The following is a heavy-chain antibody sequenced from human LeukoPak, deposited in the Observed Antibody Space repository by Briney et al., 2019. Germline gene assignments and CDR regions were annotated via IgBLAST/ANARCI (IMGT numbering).Heavy chain of an antibody. J-gene: IGHJ5*02. V-gene: IGHV4-39*07. Sequence: SETLSLTCTVSGGSISSSSFYWGWIRQSRGKGLEWIGSIYYSGNTYYNPSLKSRVTISVDASENQFSLKLSSVTAADTAVYYCARDRHYYYGSGSYCGEFDPWGQGTLVTVSS. CDR3: ARDRHYYYGSGSYCGEFDP. D-gene: IGHD3-10*01. CDR2: IYYSGNT. CDR1: GGSISSSSFY.